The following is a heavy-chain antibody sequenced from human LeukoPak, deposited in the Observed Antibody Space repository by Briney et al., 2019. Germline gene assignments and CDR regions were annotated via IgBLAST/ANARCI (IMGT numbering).Heavy chain of an antibody. CDR1: GFTFSSYA. D-gene: IGHD2-2*01. V-gene: IGHV3-23*01. J-gene: IGHJ4*02. CDR3: ARGRGGVVSVAMDY. Sequence: PGGSLRLSCAASGFTFSSYAMSWVRQAPGKGLEWVSAISGSGGSTYYTDSVKGRFTISRDNSKNTLYLQMNSLRAEDTALYYCARGRGGVVSVAMDYWGQGTLVTVSS. CDR2: ISGSGGST.